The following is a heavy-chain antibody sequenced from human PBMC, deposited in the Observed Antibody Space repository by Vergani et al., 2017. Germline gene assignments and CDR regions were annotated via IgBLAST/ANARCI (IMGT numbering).Heavy chain of an antibody. D-gene: IGHD6-13*01. J-gene: IGHJ4*02. CDR3: AGVYSSSPEAGEVY. CDR1: GFTFSSYS. CDR2: ISSSSSTI. Sequence: EVQLVESGGGLVQPGGSLRLSCAASGFTFSSYSMNWVRQAPGKGLEWVSYISSSSSTIYYADSVKGRFSISRDNAKNSLYLQMNSLRAEDTAVYYCAGVYSSSPEAGEVYWGQGTLVTVSS. V-gene: IGHV3-48*04.